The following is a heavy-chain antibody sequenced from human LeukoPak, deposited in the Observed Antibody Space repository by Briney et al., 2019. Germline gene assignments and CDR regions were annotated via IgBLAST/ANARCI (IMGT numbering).Heavy chain of an antibody. CDR3: AKTHGPYCSGGTCLDHYYYMDV. CDR1: GFTFSNYW. D-gene: IGHD2-15*01. V-gene: IGHV3-7*01. CDR2: INQDGSEK. Sequence: GGSLRLSCTASGFTFSNYWMTWVRQAPGKGLEWVANINQDGSEKFYLDSVKGRFIISRDNPKNSLYVQMNSLRVEDTAIYYCAKTHGPYCSGGTCLDHYYYMDVWGKGTTVTVSS. J-gene: IGHJ6*03.